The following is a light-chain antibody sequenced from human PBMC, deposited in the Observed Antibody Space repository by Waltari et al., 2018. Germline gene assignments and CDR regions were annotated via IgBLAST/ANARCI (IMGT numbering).Light chain of an antibody. J-gene: IGKJ3*01. CDR1: HGISIY. CDR2: AAS. V-gene: IGKV1-9*01. Sequence: TCRASHGISIYLAWYAQKPGKAPELLIYAASTLQSGVPSRFSGSGSGTDFTLTISSLQPDDFATYYCQQLNSYPLSFGPGTKVDVK. CDR3: QQLNSYPLS.